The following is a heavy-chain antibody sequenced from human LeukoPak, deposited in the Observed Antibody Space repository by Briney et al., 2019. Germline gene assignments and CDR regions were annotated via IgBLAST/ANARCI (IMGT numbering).Heavy chain of an antibody. Sequence: PGESLRLSCTASGFTFSGYSMGWVRQGPGTGLEWVSAIRVDGDTTFYADSVKGRFTISRDNSKKPLYLQVNSLRAEDTAVYFCAKELTTERTPGVDSWGQGTLDTLSS. CDR2: IRVDGDTT. J-gene: IGHJ4*02. D-gene: IGHD4-17*01. V-gene: IGHV3-23*01. CDR3: AKELTTERTPGVDS. CDR1: GFTFSGYS.